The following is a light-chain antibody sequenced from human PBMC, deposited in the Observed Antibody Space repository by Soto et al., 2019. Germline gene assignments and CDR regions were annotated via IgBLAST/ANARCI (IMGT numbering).Light chain of an antibody. CDR3: QKYRSVPSS. V-gene: IGKV1-27*01. CDR2: LAS. J-gene: IGKJ4*01. Sequence: DIQMTQSPSSLSASIGDRVTITCRASQAIAKYLAWYQQKPGKVPRPLIFLASSLQPGVPSRFSGSGSGTDFTLTINSLEPEDVAVYYCQKYRSVPSSFGGGTKVEIK. CDR1: QAIAKY.